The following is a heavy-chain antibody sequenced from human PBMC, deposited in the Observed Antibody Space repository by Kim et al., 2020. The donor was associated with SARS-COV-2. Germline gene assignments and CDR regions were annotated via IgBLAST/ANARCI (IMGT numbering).Heavy chain of an antibody. D-gene: IGHD1-26*01. V-gene: IGHV3-74*03. CDR3: ARGSSGSYPRAFDV. CDR1: GFDFSTSW. J-gene: IGHJ3*01. Sequence: GGSLRLSCAASGFDFSTSWMHWVRQAPGKGLVWVSRINSDGSSTTYADSVKGRFTISRDNAKNTLYLQMNSLRAEDTAVYYCARGSSGSYPRAFDVWGQGTMVTVSS. CDR2: INSDGSST.